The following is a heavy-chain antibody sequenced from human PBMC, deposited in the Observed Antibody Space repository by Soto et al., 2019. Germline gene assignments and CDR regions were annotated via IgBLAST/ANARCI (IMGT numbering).Heavy chain of an antibody. J-gene: IGHJ3*02. V-gene: IGHV4-59*01. Sequence: SETLSLTCTVSGGSISSYYWSWIRQPPGKGLEWIGYIYYSGSTNYNPSLKSRVTISVDTSKNQFSLKLSSVTAADTAVYYCARVLNVRWDDAFDIWGQGTMVTVSS. CDR1: GGSISSYY. D-gene: IGHD4-17*01. CDR2: IYYSGST. CDR3: ARVLNVRWDDAFDI.